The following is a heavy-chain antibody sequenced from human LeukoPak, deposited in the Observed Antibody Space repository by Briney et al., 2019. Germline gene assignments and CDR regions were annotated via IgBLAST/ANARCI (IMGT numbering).Heavy chain of an antibody. Sequence: PSETLSLTCTVSGGSISSYYWGWIREPPGKGLEWIGEINHSGSTNYNPSLKSRVTISVDTSKNQFSLKLSSVTAADTAVYYCARVLWFGSKVYYYYMDVWGKGTTVTVSS. CDR3: ARVLWFGSKVYYYYMDV. CDR1: GGSISSYY. J-gene: IGHJ6*03. CDR2: INHSGST. D-gene: IGHD3-10*01. V-gene: IGHV4-34*01.